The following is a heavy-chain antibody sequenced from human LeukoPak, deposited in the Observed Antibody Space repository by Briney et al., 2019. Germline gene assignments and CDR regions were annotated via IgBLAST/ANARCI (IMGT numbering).Heavy chain of an antibody. J-gene: IGHJ3*02. D-gene: IGHD2-15*01. Sequence: PGGSLRLSCAASGFSFNTYSMNWVRQAPGKGQEWVASISGDGRATYHADSVKGRFTISRDNAKRSLYLQMNSLRAEDTAVYYCARRYSTPYFDIWGQGTMVTVSS. CDR3: ARRYSTPYFDI. CDR2: ISGDGRAT. CDR1: GFSFNTYS. V-gene: IGHV3-21*04.